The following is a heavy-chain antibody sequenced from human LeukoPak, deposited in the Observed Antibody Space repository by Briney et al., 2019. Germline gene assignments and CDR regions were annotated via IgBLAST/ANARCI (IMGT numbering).Heavy chain of an antibody. Sequence: SQTLSLTCTVSGGSISSGDYYWSCIRQPPGKGLEWIGYIYYSGSTYYNPSLKSRVTISVDTSKNQFSLKLSSVTAADTAVYYCASREMTTVITDYWGQGTLVTVSS. CDR2: IYYSGST. D-gene: IGHD4-17*01. V-gene: IGHV4-30-4*08. CDR3: ASREMTTVITDY. CDR1: GGSISSGDYY. J-gene: IGHJ4*02.